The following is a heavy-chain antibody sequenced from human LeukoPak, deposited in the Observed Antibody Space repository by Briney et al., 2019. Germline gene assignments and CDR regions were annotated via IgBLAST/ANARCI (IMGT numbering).Heavy chain of an antibody. J-gene: IGHJ4*02. CDR1: GFTFTNYA. V-gene: IGHV3-23*01. CDR2: ISGSGTRT. CDR3: AKEQTSPGFFDY. D-gene: IGHD2-2*01. Sequence: HPGGSLRLSCAASGFTFTNYAMSWVRQAPGKGLEWVSAISGSGTRTYYADSVKGRFTISRDNSKSTLYLQMNSLRAEDRAVYYCAKEQTSPGFFDYWGQGTLVTVSS.